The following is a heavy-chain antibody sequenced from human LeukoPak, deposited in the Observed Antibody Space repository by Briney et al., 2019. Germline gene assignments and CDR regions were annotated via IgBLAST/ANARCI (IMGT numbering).Heavy chain of an antibody. CDR1: GGSITGISYY. V-gene: IGHV4-39*01. Sequence: SETLSLTCTVSGGSITGISYYWNWLRQPPGEELEWIGRIYQTGSADYKPSLKSRVTLSVDTTNTQFSLRLSSVTAADTAVYYCARGLDYLDVWGKGVTVSVSS. CDR2: IYQTGSA. D-gene: IGHD3/OR15-3a*01. CDR3: ARGLDYLDV. J-gene: IGHJ6*03.